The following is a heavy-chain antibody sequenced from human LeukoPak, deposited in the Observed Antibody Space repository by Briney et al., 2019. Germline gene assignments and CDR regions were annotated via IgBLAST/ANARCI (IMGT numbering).Heavy chain of an antibody. CDR1: GFTFSSSW. CDR3: ARANWYRLDF. D-gene: IGHD6-13*01. V-gene: IGHV3-7*05. J-gene: IGHJ4*02. CDR2: INQDGSEK. Sequence: GGSLRLSCAASGFTFSSSWIHWVRQATGKGLEGVANINQDGSEKDYVDSVKGRFTISRDNAENSLFLQMSSLRAEDTGVYFCARANWYRLDFWGQGTLVTVSS.